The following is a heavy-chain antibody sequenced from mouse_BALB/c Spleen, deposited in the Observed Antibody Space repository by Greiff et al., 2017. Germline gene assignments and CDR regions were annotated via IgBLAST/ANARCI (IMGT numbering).Heavy chain of an antibody. CDR1: GFTFSSYA. CDR2: ISSGGST. J-gene: IGHJ2*01. D-gene: IGHD2-2*01. V-gene: IGHV5-6-5*01. CDR3: ARERNGYDLYYFDY. Sequence: EVKLVESGGGLVKPGGSLKLSCAASGFTFSSYAMSWVRQTPEKRLEWVASISSGGSTYYPDSVKGRFTISRDNARNILYLQMSSLRSEDTAMYYCARERNGYDLYYFDYWGQGTTLTVSS.